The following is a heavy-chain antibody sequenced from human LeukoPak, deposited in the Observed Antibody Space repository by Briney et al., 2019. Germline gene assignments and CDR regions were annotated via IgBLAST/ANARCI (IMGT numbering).Heavy chain of an antibody. Sequence: PGGSLRLSCAASGFTVSSNYMSWVRQAPGKGLEWVSVIYSGGSTYYADSVKGRFTISRDNSKNTLYLQMNSLRAEDTAVYYCARDYYDSSGTKGDYWGQGTLVTVSS. CDR3: ARDYYDSSGTKGDY. J-gene: IGHJ4*02. V-gene: IGHV3-53*01. CDR2: IYSGGST. D-gene: IGHD3-22*01. CDR1: GFTVSSNY.